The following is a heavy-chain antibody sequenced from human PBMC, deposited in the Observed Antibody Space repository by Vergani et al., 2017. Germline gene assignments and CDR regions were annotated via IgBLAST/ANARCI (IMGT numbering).Heavy chain of an antibody. CDR1: GGTFSSYT. V-gene: IGHV1-69*02. D-gene: IGHD1-26*01. CDR2: IIPILGIA. CDR3: ATVGSGSYYLWFDP. J-gene: IGHJ5*02. Sequence: QVQLVQSGAEVKKPGSSVKVSCKASGGTFSSYTISWVRQAPGQGLEWMGRIIPILGIANYAQKFQGRVTMTEDTSTDTAYMELSSLRSEDTAVYYCATVGSGSYYLWFDPWGQGTLVTVSS.